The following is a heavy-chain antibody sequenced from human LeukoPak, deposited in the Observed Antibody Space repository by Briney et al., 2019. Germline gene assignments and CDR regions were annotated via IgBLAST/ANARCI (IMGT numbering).Heavy chain of an antibody. CDR3: ARITTMVRGVSFFDY. V-gene: IGHV1-18*01. CDR1: GYTFTSYG. J-gene: IGHJ4*02. CDR2: ISAYNGDT. Sequence: ASVKVSCKATGYTFTSYGFYWVRQAPGQGLQWLGWISAYNGDTKYAQGLQGRLTLTTDTSTSTAYMELRSLRSDDTAVYYCARITTMVRGVSFFDYWGQGTLVTVSS. D-gene: IGHD3-10*01.